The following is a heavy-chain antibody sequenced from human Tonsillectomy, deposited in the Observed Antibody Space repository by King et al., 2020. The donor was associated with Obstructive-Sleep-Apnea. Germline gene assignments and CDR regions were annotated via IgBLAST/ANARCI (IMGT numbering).Heavy chain of an antibody. CDR3: ARSDGWKHFEY. V-gene: IGHV1-69*01. J-gene: IGHJ4*02. CDR1: GGACTRFA. Sequence: QLVQSGAEVKKLGSSVKVSCKASGGACTRFAISWVRQAPGQGLEWMGGIIPAFRTPIYAQKFQGRVTITAHEIMTTAYMELSSLRSEDTAVYYCARSDGWKHFEYWGQGTLVTVSS. D-gene: IGHD5-24*01. CDR2: IIPAFRTP.